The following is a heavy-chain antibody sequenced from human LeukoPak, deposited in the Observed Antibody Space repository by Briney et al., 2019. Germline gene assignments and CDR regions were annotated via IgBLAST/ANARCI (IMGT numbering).Heavy chain of an antibody. J-gene: IGHJ4*02. Sequence: GGSLRLFCAASGFTFSSYWMSWVRQAPGKGLEWVANIKQDGSEKYYVDSVKGRFTISRDNAKNSLYLQMNSLRAEDTAVYYCARGRVVVVPAAIYYWGQGTLVTVSS. CDR2: IKQDGSEK. V-gene: IGHV3-7*03. CDR3: ARGRVVVVPAAIYY. D-gene: IGHD2-2*01. CDR1: GFTFSSYW.